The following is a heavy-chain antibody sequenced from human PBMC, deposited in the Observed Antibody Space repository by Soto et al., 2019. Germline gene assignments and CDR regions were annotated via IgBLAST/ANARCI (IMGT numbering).Heavy chain of an antibody. CDR2: INHSGST. V-gene: IGHV4-34*01. J-gene: IGHJ4*02. Sequence: QVQLQQWDAGLLKPSETLSLTCAVYGGSFSGYYWSWIRQPPGKGLEWIGEINHSGSTNYNPSLKSRVTISVDTSKNQFSLKLSSVTAADTAVYYCARGPRGMATTDYWGQGTLVTVSS. D-gene: IGHD5-12*01. CDR1: GGSFSGYY. CDR3: ARGPRGMATTDY.